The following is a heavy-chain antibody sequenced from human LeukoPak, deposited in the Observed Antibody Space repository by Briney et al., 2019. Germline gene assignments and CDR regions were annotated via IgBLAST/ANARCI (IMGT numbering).Heavy chain of an antibody. J-gene: IGHJ4*02. CDR1: GFTFSRFW. CDR2: IKQGGGEI. V-gene: IGHV3-7*01. D-gene: IGHD4-11*01. CDR3: ARDRESESDSEGDY. Sequence: GGSLRLSCSASGFTFSRFWMSWVRQAPGKGLEYVALIKQGGGEIFHMDSVKGRFTISRDDATNSLYLQMNSLRVEDTALYYCARDRESESDSEGDYWGQGTLVTVSS.